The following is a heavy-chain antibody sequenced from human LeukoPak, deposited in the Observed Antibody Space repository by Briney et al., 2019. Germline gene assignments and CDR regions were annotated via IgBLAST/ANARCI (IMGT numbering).Heavy chain of an antibody. D-gene: IGHD4-17*01. CDR2: ITSSSSAI. J-gene: IGHJ4*02. V-gene: IGHV3-48*04. CDR1: GFTFSNYA. CDR3: ARDDGDYVPKYFDY. Sequence: GGSLRLSCAASGFTFSNYAIHWVRQAPGKGLEWVSYITSSSSAIYYADSVKGRFTISRDHAKSSLYLQMNSLRAEDTAVYYCARDDGDYVPKYFDYWGQGTLVTVSS.